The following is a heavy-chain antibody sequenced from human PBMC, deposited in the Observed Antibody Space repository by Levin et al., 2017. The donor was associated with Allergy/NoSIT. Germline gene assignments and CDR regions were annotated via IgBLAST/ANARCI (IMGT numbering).Heavy chain of an antibody. D-gene: IGHD4-23*01. CDR2: IYYSGST. CDR1: GGSISSTSYY. CDR3: ARGGDGGPYDYYFTMDV. Sequence: SETLSLTCTVSGGSISSTSYYWGWIRQPPGKGLEWIGSIYYSGSTYYNPSLKSRVTISVDTSKNQFSLKVTSVTAADTAVYYGARGGDGGPYDYYFTMDVWGPGTTVTVSS. V-gene: IGHV4-39*07. J-gene: IGHJ6*02.